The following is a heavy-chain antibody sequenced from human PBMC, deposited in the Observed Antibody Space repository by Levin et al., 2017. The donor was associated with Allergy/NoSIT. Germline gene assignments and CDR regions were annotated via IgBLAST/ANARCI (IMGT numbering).Heavy chain of an antibody. V-gene: IGHV3-9*01. CDR2: ISWNSGSI. Sequence: PGGSLRLSCVASGFIFDKYAMHWVRQAPGKGLEWVSGISWNSGSIGYADSVKGRFTISRENAKNSLHLQMNSLRAEDTALYFCAKGRPAPYDHSGYRRYLYYYYNMDVWGLGTTVIVSS. CDR1: GFIFDKYA. CDR3: AKGRPAPYDHSGYRRYLYYYYNMDV. J-gene: IGHJ6*02. D-gene: IGHD3-22*01.